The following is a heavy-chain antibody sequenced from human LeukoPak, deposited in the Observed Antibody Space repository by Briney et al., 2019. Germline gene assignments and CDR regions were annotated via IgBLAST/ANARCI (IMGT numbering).Heavy chain of an antibody. CDR3: ARGYSRAAFDI. V-gene: IGHV3-7*01. Sequence: GGSLRLSCAASGFTFSRSWINWVRQAPGKGLEWVANTNPDGSEKCYVDSVKGRFTISRDNAKNSLYLQMNSLTAEDTALYYCARGYSRAAFDIWGQGTVVAVSS. J-gene: IGHJ3*02. D-gene: IGHD2-15*01. CDR1: GFTFSRSW. CDR2: TNPDGSEK.